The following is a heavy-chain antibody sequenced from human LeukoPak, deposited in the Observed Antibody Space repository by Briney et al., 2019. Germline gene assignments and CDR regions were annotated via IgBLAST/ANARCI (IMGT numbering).Heavy chain of an antibody. J-gene: IGHJ5*02. D-gene: IGHD2-15*01. CDR1: GGSISGFY. CDR3: ARDRCSGGSCSWFDP. CDR2: VYNSGST. V-gene: IGHV4-59*01. Sequence: PSETLSLTCTVSGGSISGFYWSWIRQPPGKGLVWLGYVYNSGSTNYNPSLKSRVTISVDTSKSQFSLNLTSVTAADSAVYYCARDRCSGGSCSWFDPWGQGTLVTVSS.